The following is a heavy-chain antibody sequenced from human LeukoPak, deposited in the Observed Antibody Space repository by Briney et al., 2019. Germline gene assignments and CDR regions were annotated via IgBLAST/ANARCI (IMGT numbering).Heavy chain of an antibody. CDR3: ARAHHHRARKYSSSWMGY. Sequence: SETLSLTCTVSGGSISSYYWSWIRQPPGKGLEWIGYIYYSGSTNYNPSLKSRVTISVDTSKNQFSLKLSSVTAADTAVYYCARAHHHRARKYSSSWMGYWGQGTLVTVSS. CDR2: IYYSGST. CDR1: GGSISSYY. V-gene: IGHV4-59*01. J-gene: IGHJ4*02. D-gene: IGHD6-13*01.